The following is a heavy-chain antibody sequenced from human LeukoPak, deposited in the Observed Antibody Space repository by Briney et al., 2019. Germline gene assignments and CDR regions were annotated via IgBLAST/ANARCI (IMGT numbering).Heavy chain of an antibody. V-gene: IGHV4-30-2*01. CDR2: IYHSGST. CDR3: ARGGGSYLGAFDI. CDR1: GGSISSGGYS. D-gene: IGHD2-15*01. Sequence: SQTLSLTCAVSGGSISSGGYSWSWIRQPPGKGLESIGYIYHSGSTYYNPSLKSRVTISVDRSKNQFSLKLSSVTAADTAVYYCARGGGSYLGAFDIWGQGTMVTVSS. J-gene: IGHJ3*02.